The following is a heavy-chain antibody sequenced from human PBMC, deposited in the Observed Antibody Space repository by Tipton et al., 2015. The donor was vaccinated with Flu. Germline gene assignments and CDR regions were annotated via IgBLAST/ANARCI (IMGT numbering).Heavy chain of an antibody. CDR3: ARGTSTATMKAFDY. J-gene: IGHJ4*02. V-gene: IGHV4-59*01. Sequence: TLSLTCAVSGGSINYYYWSWIRQSPGKGLEWIGYIYYSGSTYYSPSLKSRVTISVDTSRNQCSLKLSSATAADTAVYYCARGTSTATMKAFDYWGQGTLVTVSS. CDR2: IYYSGST. CDR1: GGSINYYY. D-gene: IGHD4-11*01.